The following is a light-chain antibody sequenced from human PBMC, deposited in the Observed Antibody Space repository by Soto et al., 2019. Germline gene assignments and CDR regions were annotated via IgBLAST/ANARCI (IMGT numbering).Light chain of an antibody. CDR3: QQLNSFPIT. CDR2: GAS. CDR1: QSVSSN. V-gene: IGKV3-15*01. J-gene: IGKJ5*01. Sequence: EIVMTQSTATLSVSPGERATLSCRASQSVSSNLAWYQQKPGQAPRLLIYGASSRATGIPARFSGSGSGTEFTLTISSLQPEDFATYYCQQLNSFPITFGQGTRLEIK.